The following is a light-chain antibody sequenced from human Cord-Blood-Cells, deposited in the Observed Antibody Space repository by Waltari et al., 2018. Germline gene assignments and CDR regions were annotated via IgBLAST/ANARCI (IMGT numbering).Light chain of an antibody. V-gene: IGLV1-44*01. Sequence: QSVLTQPPSASWTPGQRVTISCSGSSSNIRSNTLNWYQQLPGTAPKLLIYSNNQRPSGVPDRFSGSKSGTSASLAISGLQSEDEADYYCAAWDDSLNGVVFGGGTKLTVL. J-gene: IGLJ2*01. CDR2: SNN. CDR1: SSNIRSNT. CDR3: AAWDDSLNGVV.